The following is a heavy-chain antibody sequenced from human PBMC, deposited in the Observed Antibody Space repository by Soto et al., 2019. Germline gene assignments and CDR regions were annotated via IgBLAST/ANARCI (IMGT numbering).Heavy chain of an antibody. V-gene: IGHV4-59*01. CDR3: ARGSRGYYVSSGYYSFDI. CDR2: IYYSGST. CDR1: GGSLSSYS. Sequence: SETLSLTGTVSGGSLSSYSWSWIRQPPGKGLEWFGYIYYSGSTNYNPSLKRRVTISVDTSKNQFSLKLSAVTAADTAVYYCARGSRGYYVSSGYYSFDIWGPGAMVTIS. J-gene: IGHJ3*02. D-gene: IGHD3-22*01.